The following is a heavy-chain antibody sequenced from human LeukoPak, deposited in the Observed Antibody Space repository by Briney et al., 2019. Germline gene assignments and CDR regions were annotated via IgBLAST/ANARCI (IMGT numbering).Heavy chain of an antibody. CDR2: IYHSGST. J-gene: IGHJ6*02. Sequence: SETLSLTCAVSGGSISSGGYSWSWIRQPPGKGLEWIGYIYHSGSTYYNPSLKSRVTISVDRSKNQFSLKLSSVTAADTAVYYCARDYHTIFGVVIIGLYYYYGMDVWGQGTTVTVSS. D-gene: IGHD3-3*01. CDR1: GGSISSGGYS. CDR3: ARDYHTIFGVVIIGLYYYYGMDV. V-gene: IGHV4-30-2*01.